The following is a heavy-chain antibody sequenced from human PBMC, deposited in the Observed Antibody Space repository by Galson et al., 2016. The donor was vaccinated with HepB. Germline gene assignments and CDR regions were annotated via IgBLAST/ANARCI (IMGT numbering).Heavy chain of an antibody. CDR1: GYSFTTYW. CDR3: ARHATEDPLGDYFAP. J-gene: IGHJ5*02. D-gene: IGHD2/OR15-2a*01. V-gene: IGHV5-10-1*01. CDR2: IDPSDSDV. Sequence: SGAEVKKPGQSLRISCEASGYSFTTYWISWARQMPGKGLEWMGKIDPSDSDVYYSPSFQGHVTFSVNRSITTAYLQWSGLKASDTAIYYCARHATEDPLGDYFAPWGQGTPVIVSS.